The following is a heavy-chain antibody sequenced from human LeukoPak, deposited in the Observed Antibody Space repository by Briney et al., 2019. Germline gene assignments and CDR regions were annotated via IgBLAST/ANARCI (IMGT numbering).Heavy chain of an antibody. D-gene: IGHD2-2*02. J-gene: IGHJ6*03. CDR2: IIPIFGTA. CDR1: GGTFSSYA. V-gene: IGHV1-69*13. CDR3: ARGGEVVPAAIAYYYYYMDV. Sequence: GASVKVSCKASGGTFSSYAISWVRQAPGQGLEWMGGIIPIFGTANYAQKFQGRVTITADESTSTAYMELSSLRSEDTAVYYCARGGEVVPAAIAYYYYYMDVWGKGTTVTISS.